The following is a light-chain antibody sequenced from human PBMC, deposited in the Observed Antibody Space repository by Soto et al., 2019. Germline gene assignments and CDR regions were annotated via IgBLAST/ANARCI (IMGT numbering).Light chain of an antibody. J-gene: IGKJ4*01. CDR3: QQLSNWLT. V-gene: IGKV3-11*01. CDR1: QRISSY. CDR2: DAS. Sequence: EIVLTQSPATLSFSPGERATLSCRASQRISSYLAWYPQKPGQAPRLLIYDASSMATGIPARFSGSGSGTDFSLTISSLEPEDFAVYYCQQLSNWLTFGGGTKVEIK.